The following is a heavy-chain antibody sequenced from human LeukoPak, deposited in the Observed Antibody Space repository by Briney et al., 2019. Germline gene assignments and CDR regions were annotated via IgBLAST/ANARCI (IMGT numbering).Heavy chain of an antibody. Sequence: ASVKVSCKASGYTFTSYYTHWVRQAPGQGLEWMGIINPSGGSTSYAQKFQGRVTMTRDTSTSTVYMELSSLRSEDTAVYYCSGGGSSWYFDYWGQGTLVTVSS. CDR3: SGGGSSWYFDY. J-gene: IGHJ4*02. V-gene: IGHV1-46*01. D-gene: IGHD6-13*01. CDR1: GYTFTSYY. CDR2: INPSGGST.